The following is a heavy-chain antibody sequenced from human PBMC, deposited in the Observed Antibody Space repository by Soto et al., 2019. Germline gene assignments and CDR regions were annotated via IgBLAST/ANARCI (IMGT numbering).Heavy chain of an antibody. D-gene: IGHD2-15*01. CDR3: ARGHSVVVVAATFGMDV. J-gene: IGHJ6*02. Sequence: ASVQVSCKASGYTFTSYGIIWVRQAPGQGLEWMGWISAYNGNPNYAQKLQGRVTMTTDTSTSTAYMELRSLRSDDTAVYYCARGHSVVVVAATFGMDVWGQGTTVTVS. CDR1: GYTFTSYG. CDR2: ISAYNGNP. V-gene: IGHV1-18*01.